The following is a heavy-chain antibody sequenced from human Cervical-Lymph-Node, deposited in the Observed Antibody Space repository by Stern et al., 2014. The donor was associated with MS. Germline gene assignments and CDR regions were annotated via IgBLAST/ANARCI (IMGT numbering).Heavy chain of an antibody. Sequence: MQLVESGGGVVQPGRSLRLSCAASGFTFSDYGMHWVRPAPGKGLEWVAIIWYDGSKKYYADSVKGRFTISRDNSNNTLYLQMNSLRAEDTAVYYCARDASWIQLWSYFDYWGQGTLVTVSS. J-gene: IGHJ4*02. D-gene: IGHD5-18*01. CDR2: IWYDGSKK. V-gene: IGHV3-33*01. CDR3: ARDASWIQLWSYFDY. CDR1: GFTFSDYG.